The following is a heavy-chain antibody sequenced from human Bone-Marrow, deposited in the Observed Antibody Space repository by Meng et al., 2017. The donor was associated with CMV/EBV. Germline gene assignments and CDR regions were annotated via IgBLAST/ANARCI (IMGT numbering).Heavy chain of an antibody. J-gene: IGHJ4*02. CDR2: ISYDGSNK. Sequence: GGSLRLSCAASGFTFSSYAMHWVRQAPGKGLEWVAVISYDGSNKYYADSVKGRFTISRDNSKNTLYLQMNSLRAEDTAVYYCARDRGGYYDSSGYYYTYIDYWGQGTLVTVSS. CDR3: ARDRGGYYDSSGYYYTYIDY. V-gene: IGHV3-30*04. D-gene: IGHD3-22*01. CDR1: GFTFSSYA.